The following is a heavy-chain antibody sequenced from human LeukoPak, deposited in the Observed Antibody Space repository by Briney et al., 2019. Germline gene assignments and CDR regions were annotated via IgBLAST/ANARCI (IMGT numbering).Heavy chain of an antibody. Sequence: ASVKVSCKASGYTFTSYGISWVRQAPGQGLEWMGWINPNSGGTNYAQKFQGRVTMTRDTSISTAYMELSRLRSDDTAVYYCARQSSGWPFDYWGQGTLVTVSS. CDR2: INPNSGGT. V-gene: IGHV1-2*02. CDR3: ARQSSGWPFDY. D-gene: IGHD6-19*01. J-gene: IGHJ4*02. CDR1: GYTFTSYG.